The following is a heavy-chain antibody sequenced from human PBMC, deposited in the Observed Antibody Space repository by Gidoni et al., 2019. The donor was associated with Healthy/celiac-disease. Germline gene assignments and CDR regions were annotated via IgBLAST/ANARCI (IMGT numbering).Heavy chain of an antibody. CDR2: VSAYHGNT. V-gene: IGHV1-18*01. D-gene: IGHD3-10*01. Sequence: QVQLVQSGAEVKKPGASVKVSCKESGYTFTSYGISWVRQAPGQGLEWMGWVSAYHGNTNYAQKLQGRVTMTTDTSTSTAYMELRSLRSDDTAVYYCARAASITIYGDRAYYYGMDVWGQGTTVTVSS. CDR1: GYTFTSYG. CDR3: ARAASITIYGDRAYYYGMDV. J-gene: IGHJ6*02.